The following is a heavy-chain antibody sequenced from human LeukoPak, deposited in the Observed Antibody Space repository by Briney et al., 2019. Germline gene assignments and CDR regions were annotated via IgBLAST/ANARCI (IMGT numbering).Heavy chain of an antibody. J-gene: IGHJ4*02. V-gene: IGHV3-30*18. Sequence: GGSLRLSCAASGFTFSSYGMHWVRQAPGKGLEWVAVISYDGSNKYYADSVKGRFTISRGNSKNTLYLQMNSLRAEDTAVHYRAKDRWKGGYYDSSGFDYWGQGTLVTVSS. CDR2: ISYDGSNK. CDR1: GFTFSSYG. CDR3: AKDRWKGGYYDSSGFDY. D-gene: IGHD3-22*01.